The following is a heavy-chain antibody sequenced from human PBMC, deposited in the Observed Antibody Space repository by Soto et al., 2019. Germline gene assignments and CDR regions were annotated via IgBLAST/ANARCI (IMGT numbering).Heavy chain of an antibody. CDR1: GYTFTSYA. Sequence: ASVKVSCKASGYTFTSYAMHWVRQAPGQRLEWMGWINAGNGNTKYSQKFQGRVTITRDTSASTAYMELSSLRSEDTAVYYCEREDWGTTGYFDYWGQGALVTVSS. CDR3: EREDWGTTGYFDY. V-gene: IGHV1-3*01. D-gene: IGHD4-17*01. CDR2: INAGNGNT. J-gene: IGHJ4*02.